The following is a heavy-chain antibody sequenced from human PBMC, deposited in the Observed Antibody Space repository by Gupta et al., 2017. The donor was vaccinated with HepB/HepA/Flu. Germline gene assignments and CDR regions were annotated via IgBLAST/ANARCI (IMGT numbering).Heavy chain of an antibody. D-gene: IGHD2/OR15-2a*01. J-gene: IGHJ5*02. V-gene: IGHV3-74*01. Sequence: EMQLVESGGGLVQPGGSLRLSFAASGFTFNTYWMHCVRQAPGKGLVWVSRITDAGSSTDYAASVKGRFTISRDNAENMLCLQMNSLRVEDTSVYFCVRDGEGDTFIDLWGQGTMVTVSS. CDR1: GFTFNTYW. CDR2: ITDAGSST. CDR3: VRDGEGDTFIDL.